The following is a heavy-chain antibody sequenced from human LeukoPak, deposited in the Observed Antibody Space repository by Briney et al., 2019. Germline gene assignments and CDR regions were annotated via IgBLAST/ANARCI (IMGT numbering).Heavy chain of an antibody. CDR1: DYTFTSCG. CDR3: VRLRAAPAFFDH. V-gene: IGHV1-18*01. J-gene: IGHJ4*02. Sequence: ASVKVSCKASDYTFTSCGIAWVRQAPGQGLEWVGWVNTNNGDTNYAQKIQGRVTMTTDTSTTTAYMELRNLRSDDTAVYFCVRLRAAPAFFDHWGQGTLVTVSS. CDR2: VNTNNGDT. D-gene: IGHD6-25*01.